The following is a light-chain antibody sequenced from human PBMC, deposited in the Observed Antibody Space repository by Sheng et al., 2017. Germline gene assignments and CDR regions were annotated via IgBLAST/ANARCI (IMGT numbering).Light chain of an antibody. CDR1: SSDVGGYNY. Sequence: QSALTQPPSASGSPGQSVTISCTGTSSDVGGYNYVSWYQHHPGKAPKLMISDVTKRPSGVPDRFSGSKSGNTASLTVSGLQAEDEADYYCSSYAGNNNLVFGGGTKLDRP. V-gene: IGLV2-8*01. J-gene: IGLJ3*02. CDR3: SSYAGNNNLV. CDR2: DVT.